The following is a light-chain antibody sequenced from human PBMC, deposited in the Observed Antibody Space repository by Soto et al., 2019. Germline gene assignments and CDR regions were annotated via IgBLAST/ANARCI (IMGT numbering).Light chain of an antibody. Sequence: EIVLTQSPGTLSLSPGERATLSSRASQTIGRNYLAWYQQKPGQAPRLLIFGTSTRATGIPDRFSGSGSGTDFTLSISRLEPEDFAVYYCQQYASSPLLTFGGGTKVDIK. J-gene: IGKJ4*01. CDR2: GTS. V-gene: IGKV3-20*01. CDR3: QQYASSPLLT. CDR1: QTIGRNY.